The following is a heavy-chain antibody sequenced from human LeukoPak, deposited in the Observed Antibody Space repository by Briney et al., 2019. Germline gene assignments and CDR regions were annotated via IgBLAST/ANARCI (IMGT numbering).Heavy chain of an antibody. D-gene: IGHD3-22*01. CDR1: GASITSGEFY. CDR2: VAYTGST. V-gene: IGHV4-30-4*01. Sequence: PSETLSLTCTVSGASITSGEFYCSWIRQSPGKGLEWIGYVAYTGSTNYNPSLRSRVTMSPDMSKNQFSLKLSSVTAADTAIYYCARDQYDSGGSFLGNDYWGQGTLVTVSS. CDR3: ARDQYDSGGSFLGNDY. J-gene: IGHJ4*02.